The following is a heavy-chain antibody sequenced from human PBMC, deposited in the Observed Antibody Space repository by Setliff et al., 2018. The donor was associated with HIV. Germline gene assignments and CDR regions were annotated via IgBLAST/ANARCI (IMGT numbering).Heavy chain of an antibody. V-gene: IGHV4-31*11. D-gene: IGHD3-10*01. CDR2: IYYTGTT. Sequence: KASETLSLTCVVSGGSINTGGYYWTWIRQVPGKGQGWIGSIYYTGTTNYNPSLESRLTISIDTSQNHFSLKFTSVTAADTALYFCSRGTYYKGLDPWGQGTLVTVSS. CDR3: SRGTYYKGLDP. CDR1: GGSINTGGYY. J-gene: IGHJ5*02.